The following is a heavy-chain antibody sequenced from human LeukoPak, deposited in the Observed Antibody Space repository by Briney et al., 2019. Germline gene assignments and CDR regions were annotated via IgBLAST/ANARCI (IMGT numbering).Heavy chain of an antibody. D-gene: IGHD5/OR15-5a*01. J-gene: IGHJ4*02. CDR1: GFTSSSDG. CDR2: ISSSSSYI. CDR3: ARVTHTN. Sequence: GGSLGLSRAASGFTSSSDGINCGRRAPGKGLEWVSSISSSSSYIYYADSVKGLFTISRDNAKNSLYLQMNSRRAEDTAVYYCARVTHTNWGQGTLVTVSS. V-gene: IGHV3-21*01.